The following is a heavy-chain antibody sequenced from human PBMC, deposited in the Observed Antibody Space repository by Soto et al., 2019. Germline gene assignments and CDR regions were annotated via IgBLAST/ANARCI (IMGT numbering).Heavy chain of an antibody. CDR2: ISAHNGNT. J-gene: IGHJ4*02. CDR1: GYTFTSYG. CDR3: ARGRYGDY. Sequence: QVHLVQSGAEVKKPGASVKVSCKGSGYTFTSYGITWVRQAPGQGLEWMGWISAHNGNTDYAQKPQGRVTVTRDTSTSTAYTELRGLRSDDTAVYYCARGRYGDYWGQGALVTVSS. V-gene: IGHV1-18*01. D-gene: IGHD1-1*01.